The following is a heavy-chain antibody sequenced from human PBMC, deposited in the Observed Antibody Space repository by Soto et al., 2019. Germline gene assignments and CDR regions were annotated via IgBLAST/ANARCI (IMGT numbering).Heavy chain of an antibody. CDR1: GFTFSSYG. Sequence: GGSLRLSCAASGFTFSSYGMHWVRQAPGKGLEWVAVIWYDGSNKYYADSVKGRFTISRDNSKNTLYLQMNSLRAEDTAVYYCAREVWWLRDPPATRFVDYWGQGTLVTVSS. V-gene: IGHV3-33*01. D-gene: IGHD5-12*01. CDR2: IWYDGSNK. CDR3: AREVWWLRDPPATRFVDY. J-gene: IGHJ4*02.